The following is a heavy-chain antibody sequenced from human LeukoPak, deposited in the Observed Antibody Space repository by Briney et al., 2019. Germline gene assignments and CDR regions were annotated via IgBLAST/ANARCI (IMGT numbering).Heavy chain of an antibody. CDR2: INPNSGGT. Sequence: EASVKVSCKASGYTFTGYYMHWVRQAPGQGLEWMGWINPNSGGTNYAQKFQGRVTMTRDTSISTAYMELSRLRSDDTAVYYCARGYCSGGSCYYYYYMDVWGEGTTVTISS. V-gene: IGHV1-2*02. D-gene: IGHD2-15*01. J-gene: IGHJ6*03. CDR3: ARGYCSGGSCYYYYYMDV. CDR1: GYTFTGYY.